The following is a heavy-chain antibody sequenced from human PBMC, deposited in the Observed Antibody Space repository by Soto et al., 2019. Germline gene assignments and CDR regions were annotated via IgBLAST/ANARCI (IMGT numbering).Heavy chain of an antibody. J-gene: IGHJ4*02. D-gene: IGHD3-22*01. CDR2: IYYSGST. Sequence: PSETLSLTCTVSGGSISSYYWSWIRQPPGKGLEWIGYIYYSGSTNYNPSLKSRVTISVDTSKNQFSMKLSSVTAADTAVYYCARGRSYYYDSSGSRKYYFDYWGQGTLVIVSS. V-gene: IGHV4-59*01. CDR1: GGSISSYY. CDR3: ARGRSYYYDSSGSRKYYFDY.